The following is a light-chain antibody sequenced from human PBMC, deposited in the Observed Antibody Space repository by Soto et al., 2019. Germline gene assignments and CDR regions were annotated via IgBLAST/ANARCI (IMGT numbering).Light chain of an antibody. CDR3: QQRSHWR. V-gene: IGKV3-11*01. CDR1: QSVSSY. CDR2: DSS. Sequence: EIVLTQSPATLSLSPGERATLSCRASQSVSSYLAWYQQKPGQAPRLLIYDSSNRATGIPARFSGSGSGTDFTLTISSLEPEDFAVYYCQQRSHWRFGPGTKVDIK. J-gene: IGKJ3*01.